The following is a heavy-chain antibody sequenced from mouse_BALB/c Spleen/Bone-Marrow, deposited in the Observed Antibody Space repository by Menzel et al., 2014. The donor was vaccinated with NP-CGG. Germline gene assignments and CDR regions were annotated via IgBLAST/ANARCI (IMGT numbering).Heavy chain of an antibody. V-gene: IGHV1-80*01. Sequence: QVQLQQSGAELVRPGSSVKISCEASGYAFSSYWMNWVKQRPGQGLEWIGQVYPGDGDTNYNGNFKDKATLTVDRSSSTAFMQLSSLTSEDSAVYFCARWYRDPHFAMDYWGLGTSVTVSS. CDR2: VYPGDGDT. J-gene: IGHJ4*01. CDR1: GYAFSSYW. CDR3: ARWYRDPHFAMDY. D-gene: IGHD2-14*01.